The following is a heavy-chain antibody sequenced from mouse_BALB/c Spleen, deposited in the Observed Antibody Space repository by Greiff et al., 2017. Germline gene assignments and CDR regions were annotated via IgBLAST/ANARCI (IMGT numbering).Heavy chain of an antibody. CDR2: IYAGTGGT. Sequence: QVQLKESGAELLKPGASVKLSCKTSGFTFSGGYISWLKQKPGRSLGWIAWIYAGTGGTSYNPKFPGKAQLTVDTSSSTAYMQFSSLTTEDSAIYYCARHVDLYYFDYWGQGTTLTVSS. CDR3: ARHVDLYYFDY. CDR1: GFTFSGGY. V-gene: IGHV1-76*01. J-gene: IGHJ2*01.